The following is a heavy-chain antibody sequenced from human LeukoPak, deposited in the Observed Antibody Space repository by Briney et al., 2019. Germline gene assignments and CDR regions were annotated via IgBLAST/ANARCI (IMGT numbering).Heavy chain of an antibody. CDR2: IRYDGSNK. J-gene: IGHJ4*02. Sequence: PGGSLRLSCAASGFSFSSYGMYWVRQAPGKGLEWVAFIRYDGSNKYYADSVKGRFTISRDNSKNTLYLQMNSLRAEDTAVYYCAREGTGAPTEKTLDYWGQGTLVTVSS. CDR3: AREGTGAPTEKTLDY. CDR1: GFSFSSYG. D-gene: IGHD2-8*02. V-gene: IGHV3-30*02.